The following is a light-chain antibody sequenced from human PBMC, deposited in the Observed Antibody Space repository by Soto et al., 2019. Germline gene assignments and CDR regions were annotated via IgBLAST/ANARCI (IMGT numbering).Light chain of an antibody. CDR2: DVS. Sequence: QSALTQRASVSGSPGQSITISCTGTSSDVGGYNYVSWYQHHPGKAPKLMIYDVSHRPSGVSNHFSGSKSGNTASLTISGLQAEDEGDYYCSSYTSSGTRIFGGGTKLTVL. CDR3: SSYTSSGTRI. V-gene: IGLV2-14*03. J-gene: IGLJ2*01. CDR1: SSDVGGYNY.